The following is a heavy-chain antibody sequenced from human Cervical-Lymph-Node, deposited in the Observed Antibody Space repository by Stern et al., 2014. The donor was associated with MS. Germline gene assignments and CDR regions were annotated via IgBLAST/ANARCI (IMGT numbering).Heavy chain of an antibody. CDR1: GGTFSKFP. CDR2: IFPVFGTP. Sequence: QVQLVQSGAEVTKPGSSVKVSCKASGGTFSKFPSSWVRQAPGQGLEWMGRIFPVFGTPTYAQEFRGRVTITADVSTSTVYMELSSPRSDDTAVYYCALSSETSDRWYSLGYDLWGQGTLVTVSS. CDR3: ALSSETSDRWYSLGYDL. J-gene: IGHJ5*02. V-gene: IGHV1-69*18. D-gene: IGHD6-13*01.